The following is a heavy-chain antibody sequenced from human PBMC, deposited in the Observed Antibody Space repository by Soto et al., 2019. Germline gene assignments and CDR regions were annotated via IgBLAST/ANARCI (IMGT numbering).Heavy chain of an antibody. V-gene: IGHV1-18*01. D-gene: IGHD3-3*01. J-gene: IGHJ5*02. CDR2: ISAYNGNT. CDR3: ARDLRGITILGVVIIENWFDP. Sequence: ASVKVSCKASGYTFTSYGISWVRQAPGQGLEWMGWISAYNGNTNYAQKLQGRVTMTTDTSTSTAYMELRSLRSDDTAVYYCARDLRGITILGVVIIENWFDPWGQGTLVTVSS. CDR1: GYTFTSYG.